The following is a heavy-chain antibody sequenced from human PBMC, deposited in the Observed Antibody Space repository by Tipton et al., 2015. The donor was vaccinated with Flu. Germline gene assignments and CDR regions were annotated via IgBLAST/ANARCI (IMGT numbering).Heavy chain of an antibody. CDR2: IYYGGRT. D-gene: IGHD1-26*01. CDR1: GGSMSTYF. Sequence: TLSLTCTVSGGSMSTYFWSWIRQTPGKGLEWIGFIYYGGRTNYNPSLKSRVTISIDTSKSQFSLRLTSVTAADTAIYYCARKKYSGTYPHYGMGGWGQGATVSVSS. J-gene: IGHJ6*02. CDR3: ARKKYSGTYPHYGMGG. V-gene: IGHV4-59*01.